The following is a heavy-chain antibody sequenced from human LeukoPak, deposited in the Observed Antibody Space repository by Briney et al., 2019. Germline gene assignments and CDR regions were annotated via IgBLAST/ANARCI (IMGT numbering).Heavy chain of an antibody. CDR1: GGTFSSYA. J-gene: IGHJ3*02. V-gene: IGHV1-69*13. Sequence: ASVKVSCKASGGTFSSYAISWVRQAPGQGLEWMGGIIPIFGTANYAQKFQGRVTITADESTSTAYMELSSLRSEDTAVYYCAAEGSTSWNDAFDIWGQGTMVTVSS. D-gene: IGHD2-2*01. CDR2: IIPIFGTA. CDR3: AAEGSTSWNDAFDI.